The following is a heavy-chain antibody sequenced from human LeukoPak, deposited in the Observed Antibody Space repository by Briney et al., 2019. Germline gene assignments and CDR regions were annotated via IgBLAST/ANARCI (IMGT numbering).Heavy chain of an antibody. CDR2: ISSSSSYI. CDR1: GFTFSSYS. V-gene: IGHV3-21*01. J-gene: IGHJ4*02. CDR3: ATDRLRYFDWSQDFDY. Sequence: PGGSLRLSCAASGFTFSSYSMNWVRQAPGKGLEWVSSISSSSSYIYYAGSVKGRFTISRDNAKNSLYLQMNSLRAEDTAVYYCATDRLRYFDWSQDFDYWGQGTLVTVSS. D-gene: IGHD3-9*01.